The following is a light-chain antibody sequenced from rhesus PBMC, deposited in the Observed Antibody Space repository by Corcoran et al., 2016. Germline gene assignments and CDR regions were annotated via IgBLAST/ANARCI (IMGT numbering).Light chain of an antibody. CDR2: DVT. J-gene: IGLJ1*01. CDR3: SSYDAISSFYI. V-gene: IGLV2-23*01. Sequence: QAALTQPPSVSGYPGQSVSISCTGTNSDIGGYTYVSWYQQHPGKAPKLMISDVTQRPSGVSDRFSGSKSGNTASLTISGLRTEDEAEYYCSSYDAISSFYIFGVGTRLTVL. CDR1: NSDIGGYTY.